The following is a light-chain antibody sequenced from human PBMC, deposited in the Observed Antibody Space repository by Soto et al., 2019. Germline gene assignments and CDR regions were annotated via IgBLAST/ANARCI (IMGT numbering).Light chain of an antibody. J-gene: IGLJ2*01. CDR3: AAWDDSLNGPGVV. CDR2: SNN. CDR1: SSNIGSNT. Sequence: QLVLTQPPSASGTPGQRVTISCSGSSSNIGSNTVNWYQQLPGTAPKLLIYSNNQRPSGVPDRFSGSKSGTSASLAISGLQSEDEADYYCAAWDDSLNGPGVVFGGGTK. V-gene: IGLV1-44*01.